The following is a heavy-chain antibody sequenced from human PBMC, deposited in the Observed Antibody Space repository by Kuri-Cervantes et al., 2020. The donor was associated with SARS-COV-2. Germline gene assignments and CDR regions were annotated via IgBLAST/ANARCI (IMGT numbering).Heavy chain of an antibody. CDR1: GGTFSSYA. J-gene: IGHJ4*02. CDR2: IIPIFGTA. Sequence: SVKVSCKASGGTFSSYAISWVRQAPGQGLEWMGRIIPIFGTANYAQKFQGRVTITTDESTSTAYMELSSLRSEDTAVYYCARATGPPGYFDNWGQGTLVTVSS. V-gene: IGHV1-69*05. CDR3: ARATGPPGYFDN.